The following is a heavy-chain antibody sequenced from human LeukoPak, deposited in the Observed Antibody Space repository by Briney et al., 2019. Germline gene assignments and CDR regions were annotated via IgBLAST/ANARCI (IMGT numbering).Heavy chain of an antibody. V-gene: IGHV3-7*01. Sequence: GGSLRLSCAASGFTFSSCWMSWVRQAPGKGLEWVANIKQDGSEKYYVDSVKGRFTISRDNAKNSPYLQMNSLRAEDTAVYYCARARYGSGSYLRHWGQGTLVTVSS. CDR1: GFTFSSCW. CDR2: IKQDGSEK. CDR3: ARARYGSGSYLRH. D-gene: IGHD3-10*01. J-gene: IGHJ4*02.